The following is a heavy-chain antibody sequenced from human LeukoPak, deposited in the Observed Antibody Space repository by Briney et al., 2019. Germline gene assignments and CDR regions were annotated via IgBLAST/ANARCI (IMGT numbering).Heavy chain of an antibody. CDR2: MNPNSGNT. CDR3: ASRPSNWNIYHYYYMDV. Sequence: ASVKVSCKASGYTFTSYDINWVRQATGQGLEWMGWMNPNSGNTGYAQKFQGRVTMTRNTSISTAYMELSSLRSEDTAVYYCASRPSNWNIYHYYYMDVWGKGTTVTVSS. V-gene: IGHV1-8*01. J-gene: IGHJ6*03. CDR1: GYTFTSYD. D-gene: IGHD1/OR15-1a*01.